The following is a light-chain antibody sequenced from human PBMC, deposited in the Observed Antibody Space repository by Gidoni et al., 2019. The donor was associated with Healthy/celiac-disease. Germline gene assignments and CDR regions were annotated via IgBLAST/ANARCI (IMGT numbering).Light chain of an antibody. CDR1: QSVSSSY. CDR3: QQYGSSPGYT. Sequence: IVLTQSPGTLSLSPGVSATLSCRASQSVSSSYLAWYQQKPSQTPRLLIYGTSSRATGIPDRYSDSGSGTDFTLPISRLEPEDFAVYYCQQYGSSPGYTFGQGTKLEIK. V-gene: IGKV3-20*01. J-gene: IGKJ2*01. CDR2: GTS.